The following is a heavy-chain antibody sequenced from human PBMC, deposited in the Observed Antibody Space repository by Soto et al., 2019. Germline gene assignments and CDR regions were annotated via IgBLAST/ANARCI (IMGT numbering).Heavy chain of an antibody. D-gene: IGHD6-13*01. CDR2: MNPNSGNT. V-gene: IGHV1-8*01. J-gene: IGHJ4*02. CDR1: GYTFTSYD. CDR3: ARGALAAAGTFDY. Sequence: ASVKVSCKASGYTFTSYDINWVRQATGQGLEWMGWMNPNSGNTGYAQKFQGRVTMTRNTSISTAYMELSSLRSGDTAVYYCARGALAAAGTFDYWGQGTLVTVSS.